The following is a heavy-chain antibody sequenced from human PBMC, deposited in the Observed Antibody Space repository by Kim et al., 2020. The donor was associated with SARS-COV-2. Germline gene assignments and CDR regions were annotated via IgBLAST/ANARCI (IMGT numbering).Heavy chain of an antibody. CDR2: ISSSSSTI. V-gene: IGHV3-48*04. J-gene: IGHJ4*02. Sequence: GGSLRLSCAASGFTFSSYSMNWVRQAPGKGLEWVSYISSSSSTIYYADSVKGRFTISRDNAKNSLYLQMNSLRAEDTAVYYCARVNSSSWYRLYYFDYWGQGTLVTVSS. CDR3: ARVNSSSWYRLYYFDY. D-gene: IGHD6-13*01. CDR1: GFTFSSYS.